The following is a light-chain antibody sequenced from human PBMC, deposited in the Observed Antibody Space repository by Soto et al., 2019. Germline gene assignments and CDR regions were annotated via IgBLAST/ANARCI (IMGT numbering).Light chain of an antibody. CDR1: QSVSIN. CDR2: GAS. V-gene: IGKV3-15*01. CDR3: QQYNNWPRT. Sequence: EIVLTQSPATLSLSPGERATLSCRASQSVSINLAWYRQKPGQAPRLLIYGASTRATSLPARFSGSGSAREFIPTIISLPSEDVAVYYCQQYNNWPRTFGQGTKVDI. J-gene: IGKJ1*01.